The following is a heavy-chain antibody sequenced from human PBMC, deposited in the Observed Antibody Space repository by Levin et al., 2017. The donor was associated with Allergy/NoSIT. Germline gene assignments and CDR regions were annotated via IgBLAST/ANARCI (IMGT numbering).Heavy chain of an antibody. CDR1: GFTFSDYY. D-gene: IGHD2-15*01. CDR2: ISSSDSSI. J-gene: IGHJ2*01. CDR3: ARPGYCSGNSCYTYSYWYFDL. Sequence: SCAASGFTFSDYYMSWVRQAPGKGLEWVSYISSSDSSIFYADSVKGRFTISRDNAKNSLYLQMNSLRAEDTAVYYCARPGYCSGNSCYTYSYWYFDLWGRGTLVTVSS. V-gene: IGHV3-11*01.